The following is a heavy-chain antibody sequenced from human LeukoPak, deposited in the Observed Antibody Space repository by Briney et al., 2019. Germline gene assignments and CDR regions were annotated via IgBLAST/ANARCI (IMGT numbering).Heavy chain of an antibody. CDR1: GFTFSTYW. V-gene: IGHV3-7*01. D-gene: IGHD4-11*01. CDR2: IKQDGSET. CDR3: ARASSSKNVQNVDV. Sequence: GGSLRLSCAASGFTFSTYWMIWVRQTPGKGLEWVASIKQDGSETHYVDSVKSRFTISRDNTKNSLYLQMNSLRAEDTAVYYCARASSSKNVQNVDVWGQGTTVTVSS. J-gene: IGHJ6*02.